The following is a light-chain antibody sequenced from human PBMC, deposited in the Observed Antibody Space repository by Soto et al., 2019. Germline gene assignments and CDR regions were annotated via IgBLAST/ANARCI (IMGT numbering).Light chain of an antibody. V-gene: IGKV1-9*01. CDR3: QRLDNYPIT. CDR2: AAS. J-gene: IGKJ5*01. CDR1: QGISNY. Sequence: DVQLTQSPSFLSASVGDRVTLTCRASQGISNYLAWYQQKPGKAPKFLIYAASTLQSGVPSRFSGSGSGTEFTLTISSLQPEDFAIYYCQRLDNYPITFGQGTRLEIK.